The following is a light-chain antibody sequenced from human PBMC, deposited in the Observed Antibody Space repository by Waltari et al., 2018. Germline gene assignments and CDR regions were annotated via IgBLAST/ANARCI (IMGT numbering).Light chain of an antibody. CDR3: QQYYSMPLT. V-gene: IGKV4-1*01. J-gene: IGKJ3*01. CDR1: QSIFHASNNKNE. Sequence: DIVMTQSPDSLAVSLGERVSINCKSSQSIFHASNNKNELAWYQQKAGQPPKLLIYWASSREFGVPKRFSGTGSGTDFTLTISSLEADDVAIYFCQQYYSMPLTFGPGTTVEI. CDR2: WAS.